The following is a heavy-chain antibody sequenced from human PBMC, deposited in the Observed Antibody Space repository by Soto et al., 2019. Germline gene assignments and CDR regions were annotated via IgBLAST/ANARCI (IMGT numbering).Heavy chain of an antibody. V-gene: IGHV3-23*01. CDR2: ISGNSGKT. CDR3: AKLGFVLMELYYFHQ. CDR1: GFTFGSYA. D-gene: IGHD2-8*01. Sequence: GSLRLSCTASGFTFGSYAMSWVRQAPGKELEWVSTISGNSGKTNYEESVKGRFSISRDNSKNTVHLQLDSLRAEDTAVYFCAKLGFVLMELYYFHQWGHGTLVTVSS. J-gene: IGHJ4*01.